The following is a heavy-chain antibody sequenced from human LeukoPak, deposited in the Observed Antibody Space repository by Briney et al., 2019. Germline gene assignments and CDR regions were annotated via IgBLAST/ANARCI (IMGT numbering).Heavy chain of an antibody. CDR3: AREVLVMLPRLRWEYDAFDI. D-gene: IGHD4-23*01. J-gene: IGHJ3*02. CDR2: ISYDGSNK. Sequence: PGGSLRLSCAASGFTFSSYAMHWVRQAPGKGLEWVAVISYDGSNKYYADSVKGRFTISRDNSKNTLYLQMNSLRAEDTAVYYCAREVLVMLPRLRWEYDAFDIWGQGTMVTVSS. CDR1: GFTFSSYA. V-gene: IGHV3-30*04.